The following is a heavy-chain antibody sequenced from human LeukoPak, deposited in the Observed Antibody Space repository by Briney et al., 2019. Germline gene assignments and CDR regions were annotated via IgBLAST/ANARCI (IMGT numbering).Heavy chain of an antibody. J-gene: IGHJ4*02. CDR2: IYYSGST. CDR3: AGFDYPSYFAY. Sequence: SETLSLTCTVSGGSISIYYWSWIRQPPGKGLEWIGYIYYSGSTNYNPSLKSRVTISVDTSKNQFALKLSSVTAADTAVYYCAGFDYPSYFAYWGQGTLVTVSP. D-gene: IGHD3-9*01. V-gene: IGHV4-59*01. CDR1: GGSISIYY.